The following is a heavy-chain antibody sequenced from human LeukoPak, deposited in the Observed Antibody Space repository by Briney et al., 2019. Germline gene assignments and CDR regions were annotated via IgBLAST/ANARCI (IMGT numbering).Heavy chain of an antibody. D-gene: IGHD1-1*01. Sequence: PSETLSLTCTVSGGSISSHYWSWIRQPPGKGLEWIGYIYYSGSTNYNPSLKSRVTISVDTSKNQFSLKLSSVTAADTVVYYCARGLEYWGQGTLVTVSS. V-gene: IGHV4-59*11. CDR1: GGSISSHY. CDR3: ARGLEY. CDR2: IYYSGST. J-gene: IGHJ4*02.